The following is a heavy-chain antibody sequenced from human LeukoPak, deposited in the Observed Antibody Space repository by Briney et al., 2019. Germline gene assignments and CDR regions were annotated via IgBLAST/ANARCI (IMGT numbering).Heavy chain of an antibody. CDR3: ARLDSSGWYEVGAFDI. V-gene: IGHV5-51*01. CDR2: IYPGDSDT. D-gene: IGHD6-19*01. J-gene: IGHJ3*02. Sequence: GESLKISCKGSGYSFTSYWIGWVRQMPGKGLEWMGIIYPGDSDTRYSPSFQGQVTISADKSISTAYLQWSSLKASDTAMYYCARLDSSGWYEVGAFDIWGQGTMVTVSS. CDR1: GYSFTSYW.